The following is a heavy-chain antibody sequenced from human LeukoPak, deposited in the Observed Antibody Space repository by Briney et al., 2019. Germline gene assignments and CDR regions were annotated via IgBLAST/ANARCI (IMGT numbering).Heavy chain of an antibody. Sequence: ASVEVSCKVSGYTLTELSMHWVRQAPGKGLEWMGGFDPEDGETIYAQKFQGRVTMTEDTSTDTAYMELSSLRSEDTAVYYCATFHHGARYYYYYGMDVWGQGTTVTVSS. CDR1: GYTLTELS. D-gene: IGHD3-16*01. V-gene: IGHV1-24*01. CDR3: ATFHHGARYYYYYGMDV. J-gene: IGHJ6*02. CDR2: FDPEDGET.